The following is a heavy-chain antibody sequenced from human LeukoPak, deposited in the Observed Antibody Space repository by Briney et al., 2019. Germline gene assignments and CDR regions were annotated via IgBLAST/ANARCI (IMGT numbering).Heavy chain of an antibody. D-gene: IGHD3-10*01. CDR1: GFTFSDYY. CDR3: VRVRRAGYGEFRA. Sequence: GGSLRLSCAASGFTFSDYYMSWIRQAPGKGLEWVSYISSSAIYYADSVRGRFTISRDNTKNSLYLQMNSLRVEDTAIYYCVRVRRAGYGEFRAWGQGTLVTVSS. J-gene: IGHJ5*02. CDR2: ISSSAI. V-gene: IGHV3-11*01.